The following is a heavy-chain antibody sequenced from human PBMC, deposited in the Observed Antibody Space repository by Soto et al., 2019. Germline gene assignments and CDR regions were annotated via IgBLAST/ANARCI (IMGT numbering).Heavy chain of an antibody. J-gene: IGHJ5*02. V-gene: IGHV4-34*01. CDR1: CGSFSGYY. CDR2: INHIGST. Sequence: LSVTCADYCGSFSGYYWRWIRQPPGKRLEWIGEINHIGSTNYNPSLKSRVTISVDTSKNQFYLKLSSVIGAVTAVYYCVRVLLLVVVPGEPRRRWFDPWGQGTLVTVSS. D-gene: IGHD2-2*01. CDR3: VRVLLLVVVPGEPRRRWFDP.